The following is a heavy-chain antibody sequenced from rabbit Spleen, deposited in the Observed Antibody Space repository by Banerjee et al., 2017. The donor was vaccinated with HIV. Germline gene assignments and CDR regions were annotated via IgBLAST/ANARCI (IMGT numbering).Heavy chain of an antibody. Sequence: QQQLVESGGGLVKPGGTLTLTCNASGIDFSSHYYMCWVRQAPGKGLEWIACIDAGSSGFTYHASWAKGRFSISKTSSTTVTLQMTSLTAADTATYFCARDSSSSFSSYGMDLWGPGTLVTVS. CDR3: ARDSSSSFSSYGMDL. CDR1: GIDFSSHYY. CDR2: IDAGSSGFT. J-gene: IGHJ6*01. D-gene: IGHD1-1*01. V-gene: IGHV1S45*01.